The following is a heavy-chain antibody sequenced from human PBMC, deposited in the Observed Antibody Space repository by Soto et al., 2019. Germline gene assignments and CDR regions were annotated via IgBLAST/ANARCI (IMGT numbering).Heavy chain of an antibody. V-gene: IGHV1-69*06. D-gene: IGHD3-3*01. CDR3: ARRFLEWYTPYYYYGMDV. J-gene: IGHJ6*02. Sequence: SVKVSCKASGGTFSSYAISWVRRAPGQGLEWMGGIIPIFGTANYAQKFQGRVTITADKSTSTAYMELSSLRSEDTAVYYCARRFLEWYTPYYYYGMDVWGQGTTVTVSS. CDR1: GGTFSSYA. CDR2: IIPIFGTA.